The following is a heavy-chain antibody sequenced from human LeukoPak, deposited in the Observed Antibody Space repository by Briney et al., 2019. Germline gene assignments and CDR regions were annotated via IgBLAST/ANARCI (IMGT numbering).Heavy chain of an antibody. CDR3: ARDTNNGLDV. V-gene: IGHV3-11*01. J-gene: IGHJ6*02. D-gene: IGHD1-14*01. CDR2: ISSSGRLM. Sequence: PGGSLRLSCAASGFTFSEYYINWIRQAPGKGLEWVSHISSSGRLMQYADSVRGRFTITRDNAQNFMSLQMNNLKPEDTAVYYCARDTNNGLDVWGRGTTATVSS. CDR1: GFTFSEYY.